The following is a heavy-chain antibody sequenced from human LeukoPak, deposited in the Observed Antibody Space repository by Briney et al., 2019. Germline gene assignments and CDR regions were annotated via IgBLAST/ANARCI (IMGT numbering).Heavy chain of an antibody. Sequence: SETLSLTCTVSGGSIRTYYWSWIRQPPGKGLEWIGYIYYSGSTNYNPSLKSRVTISVDTSKNQFSLKLSSVTAADTAVYYCARSPDYGDYFDYWGQGTLVTVSS. D-gene: IGHD4-17*01. CDR1: GGSIRTYY. CDR3: ARSPDYGDYFDY. CDR2: IYYSGST. V-gene: IGHV4-59*01. J-gene: IGHJ4*02.